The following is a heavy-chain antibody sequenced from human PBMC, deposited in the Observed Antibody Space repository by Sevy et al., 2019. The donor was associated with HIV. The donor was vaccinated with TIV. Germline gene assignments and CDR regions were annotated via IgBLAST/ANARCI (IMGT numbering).Heavy chain of an antibody. CDR3: ARSVAALDFWYFDL. CDR2: TYYKSKWYS. V-gene: IGHV6-1*01. Sequence: SQTLSLTCSISGDSVSSNNAAWNWIRQSPSRGLEWLGRTYYKSKWYSHYAVSVKSRMTINPATSKNQFSLQLNSVTPEDTAVYYCARSVAALDFWYFDLWGRGTLVTVSS. J-gene: IGHJ2*01. D-gene: IGHD6-19*01. CDR1: GDSVSSNNAA.